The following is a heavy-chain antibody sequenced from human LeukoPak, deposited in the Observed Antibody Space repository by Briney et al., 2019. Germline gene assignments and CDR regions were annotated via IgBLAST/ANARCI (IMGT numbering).Heavy chain of an antibody. CDR1: GGSISSGDYY. CDR2: IYYSGST. V-gene: IGHV4-30-4*08. D-gene: IGHD2-2*01. CDR3: AREIVVVPDSSGWFDP. Sequence: SETLSLTCTVSGGSISSGDYYWSWIRQPPGKGLEWIGYIYYSGSTYYNPSLKGRVTISVDTSKNQFSLKLSSVTAADTAVYYCAREIVVVPDSSGWFDPWGQGTLVTVSS. J-gene: IGHJ5*02.